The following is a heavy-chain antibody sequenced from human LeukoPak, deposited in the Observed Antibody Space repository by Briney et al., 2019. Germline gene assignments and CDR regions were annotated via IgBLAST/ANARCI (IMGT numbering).Heavy chain of an antibody. CDR3: ARQNIVVTADAFDI. V-gene: IGHV5-51*01. Sequence: GESLKISCKGSGYGFTSYWIGWVRQMPGKGLEWMGIIYPGDSDTRYSPSFQGQVTISADKSISTASLQWSSLKASDTAMYYCARQNIVVTADAFDIWGQGTMVTVSS. CDR2: IYPGDSDT. CDR1: GYGFTSYW. D-gene: IGHD2-21*01. J-gene: IGHJ3*02.